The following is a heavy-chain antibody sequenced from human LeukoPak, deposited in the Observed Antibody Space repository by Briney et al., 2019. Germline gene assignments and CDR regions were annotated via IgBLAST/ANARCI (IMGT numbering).Heavy chain of an antibody. Sequence: GSNEYYAASVRGRFAISRDNAKNTLYLQMNSLRAEDTAVYYCARDKEWLLYDYWGQGTLVTVSS. J-gene: IGHJ4*02. CDR2: GSNE. D-gene: IGHD3-3*01. CDR3: ARDKEWLLYDY. V-gene: IGHV3-30*07.